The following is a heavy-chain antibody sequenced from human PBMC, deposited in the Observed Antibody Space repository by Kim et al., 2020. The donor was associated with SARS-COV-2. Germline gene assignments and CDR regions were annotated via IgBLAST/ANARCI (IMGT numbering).Heavy chain of an antibody. CDR2: ISYDGSNK. Sequence: GGSLRLSCAASGFTFSTYGMHWVRQAPGKGLQWVAVISYDGSNKYYADSVKGRFTISRDNSKNTLYLQMNSLRAEDTAVYYCAKLGPGDFYHMDVWGQGT. CDR1: GFTFSTYG. D-gene: IGHD3-10*01. V-gene: IGHV3-30*18. J-gene: IGHJ6*02. CDR3: AKLGPGDFYHMDV.